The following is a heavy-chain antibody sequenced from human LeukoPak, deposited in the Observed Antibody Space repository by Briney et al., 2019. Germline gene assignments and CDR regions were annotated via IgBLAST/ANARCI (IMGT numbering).Heavy chain of an antibody. CDR2: ISGSGGST. CDR3: AKGDCSGGSCYPLPSWFDP. V-gene: IGHV3-23*01. Sequence: GGTLRLSCAASGFTFSGFAMSWIRQAPGKGLEWVSAISGSGGSTYYADSVKGRFTISRDNSKNTLYLQMNSLRAEDTAVYYCAKGDCSGGSCYPLPSWFDPWGQGTLVTVSS. J-gene: IGHJ5*02. D-gene: IGHD2-15*01. CDR1: GFTFSGFA.